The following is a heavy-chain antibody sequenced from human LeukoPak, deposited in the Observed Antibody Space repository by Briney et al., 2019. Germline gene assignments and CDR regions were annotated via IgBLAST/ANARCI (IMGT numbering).Heavy chain of an antibody. V-gene: IGHV1-18*03. CDR1: GYTFTTYG. CDR3: ARAGAVVDNWFDP. Sequence: ASVKVSCKASGYTFTTYGITWVRQAPGQGLEWMGWISGYNGKTKYAQKLQDRVAMTTDTSTTTAYMELRSLRFDDMAVYYCARAGAVVDNWFDPWGQGTLVTVSS. CDR2: ISGYNGKT. D-gene: IGHD2-15*01. J-gene: IGHJ5*02.